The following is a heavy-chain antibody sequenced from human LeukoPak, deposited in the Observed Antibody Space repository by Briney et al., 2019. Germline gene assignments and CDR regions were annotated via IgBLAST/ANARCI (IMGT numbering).Heavy chain of an antibody. CDR3: ARGADSSGFG. CDR2: IYYSGST. J-gene: IGHJ4*02. V-gene: IGHV4-39*01. CDR1: GGSISSSSYY. Sequence: SETLSLTCTVSGGSISSSSYYWGWIRQPPGTGLEWIGSIYYSGSTYYNPSLKSRVTISVDTSKNQFSLKLSSVTAADTAVYYCARGADSSGFGWGQGTLVTVSS. D-gene: IGHD6-19*01.